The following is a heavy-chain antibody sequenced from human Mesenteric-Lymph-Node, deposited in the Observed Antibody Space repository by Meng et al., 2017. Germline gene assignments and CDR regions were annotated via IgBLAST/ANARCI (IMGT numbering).Heavy chain of an antibody. CDR2: MSGSGGDT. D-gene: IGHD2-21*01. V-gene: IGHV3-23*01. CDR3: ADQYCGAGRCNSGRFPLDY. CDR1: GFTFNSYG. J-gene: IGHJ4*02. Sequence: GESLKISCAASGFTFNSYGMSWVRQAPGKGLEWVSFMSGSGGDTYYADSVKGRFTISRDNSKNTLHLQMSSLRVEDTAVYYCADQYCGAGRCNSGRFPLDYWGQGTLVTVSS.